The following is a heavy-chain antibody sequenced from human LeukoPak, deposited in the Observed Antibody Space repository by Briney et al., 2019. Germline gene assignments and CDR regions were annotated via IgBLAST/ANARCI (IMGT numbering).Heavy chain of an antibody. D-gene: IGHD6-19*01. CDR2: ISWNSGSI. J-gene: IGHJ4*02. CDR3: ARPYSSGW. V-gene: IGHV3-9*01. Sequence: PGRSLRLSCAASGFTFDDYAMHWVRQAPGKGLEWVSGISWNSGSIGYADSVKGRFTISRDNSKNTLYLQMNSLRAEDTAVYYCARPYSSGWWGQGTLVTVSS. CDR1: GFTFDDYA.